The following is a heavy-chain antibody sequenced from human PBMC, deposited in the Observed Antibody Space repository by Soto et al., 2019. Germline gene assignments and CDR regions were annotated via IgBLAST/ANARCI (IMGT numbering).Heavy chain of an antibody. CDR2: IIPFLGVT. J-gene: IGHJ4*02. V-gene: IGHV1-69*08. CDR1: GGTFSPYT. D-gene: IGHD3-10*01. Sequence: QVQLVQSGAEVMKPGSSVKVSCKASGGTFSPYTINWVRQAPGQGLEWMGRIIPFLGVTNYAQKFQARVTITADKSTTTAYMELSGLRFEDTAVYYCARDWESTVSTWSFGAFWGRGTLVTVSS. CDR3: ARDWESTVSTWSFGAF.